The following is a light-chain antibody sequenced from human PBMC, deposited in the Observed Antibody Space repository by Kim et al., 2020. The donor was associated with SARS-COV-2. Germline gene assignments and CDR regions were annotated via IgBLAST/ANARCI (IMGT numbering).Light chain of an antibody. CDR2: KDS. CDR3: QSADSSGVV. Sequence: SVSPGQTARITCSGDALPKQYAYWYQQKPGRAPVLVIYKDSERPSGIPERFSGSSSGTTVTLTISGVQAEDEADYYCQSADSSGVVFGGGTQLTVL. J-gene: IGLJ2*01. V-gene: IGLV3-25*03. CDR1: ALPKQY.